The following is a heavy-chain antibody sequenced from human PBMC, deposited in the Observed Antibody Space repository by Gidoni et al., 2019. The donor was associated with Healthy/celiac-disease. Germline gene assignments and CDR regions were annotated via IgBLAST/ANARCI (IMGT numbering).Heavy chain of an antibody. CDR1: GFTFSSYS. CDR3: AREGGDVVRDLGWFDP. J-gene: IGHJ5*02. Sequence: EVQLVESGGGLVKPGGSLRLSCAASGFTFSSYSMNWVRQAPGKGLEWVSSISSSSSYIYYADSVKGRFTISRDNAKNSLYLQMNSLRAEDTAVYYCAREGGDVVRDLGWFDPWGQGTLVTVSS. CDR2: ISSSSSYI. D-gene: IGHD3-10*01. V-gene: IGHV3-21*01.